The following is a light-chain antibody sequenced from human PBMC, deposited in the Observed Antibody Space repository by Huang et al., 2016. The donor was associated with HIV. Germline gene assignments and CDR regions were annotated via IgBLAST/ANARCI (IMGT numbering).Light chain of an antibody. V-gene: IGKV3-15*01. J-gene: IGKJ4*01. CDR3: QQYESWPPLT. CDR1: RGVGDK. Sequence: EIVMTQSPDTLSVSPGERATLSCRASRGVGDKLAWYQQKPGYAPGLLLHATSTSAAGVPARFSGSGSGTEFTLTISSLQSDDCGVYYCQQYESWPPLTFGGGTKVEIK. CDR2: ATS.